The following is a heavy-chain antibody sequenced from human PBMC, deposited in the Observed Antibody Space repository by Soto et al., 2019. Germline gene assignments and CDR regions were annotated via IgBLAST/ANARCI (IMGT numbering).Heavy chain of an antibody. CDR2: ISDDGSST. V-gene: IGHV3-74*01. CDR1: RFSFSRYW. Sequence: HPGGSLRLSCAASRFSFSRYWMHWVRQVPGKGLVWLSRISDDGSSTSYAGSVKGRFTISRDNAKNTLYLQLNSLGAEDTALYYCAREGKEVADLDYWGQGTLVTVSS. D-gene: IGHD6-19*01. CDR3: AREGKEVADLDY. J-gene: IGHJ4*02.